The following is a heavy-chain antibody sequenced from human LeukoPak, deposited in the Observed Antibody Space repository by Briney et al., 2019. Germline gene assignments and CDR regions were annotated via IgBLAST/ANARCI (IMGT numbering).Heavy chain of an antibody. CDR3: ARQFDP. J-gene: IGHJ5*02. Sequence: SETLSLTCTVSGASFSNYYWSWIRQPPGKGLEWIGHIYSSGSTNYNPSLKSRLTISLDMSKNQFSLRLSSVTAADTAVYYCARQFDPWGQGILVTVSS. V-gene: IGHV4-59*08. CDR2: IYSSGST. CDR1: GASFSNYY.